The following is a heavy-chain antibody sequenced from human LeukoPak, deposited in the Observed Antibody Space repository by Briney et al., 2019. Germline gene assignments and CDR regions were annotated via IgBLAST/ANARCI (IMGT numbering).Heavy chain of an antibody. CDR3: AKDDGGH. CDR2: ISPSGSII. CDR1: GFIFSSYE. D-gene: IGHD4-23*01. J-gene: IGHJ1*01. V-gene: IGHV3-48*03. Sequence: GGSLRLSCAASGFIFSSYEMNWVRQAPGKGLEWVSYISPSGSIIYYADIVKGRFTISRGNAKNSLYLQMTNLRAEDTAVYYCAKDDGGHWGQGTLVTVSS.